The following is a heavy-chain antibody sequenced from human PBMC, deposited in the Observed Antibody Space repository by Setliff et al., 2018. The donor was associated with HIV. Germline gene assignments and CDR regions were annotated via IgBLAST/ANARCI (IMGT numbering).Heavy chain of an antibody. CDR3: ARTPEGAAVFDY. J-gene: IGHJ4*02. Sequence: ASVKVSCKASGYTFTDYFIHWVRQAPGQGLEWMGRINPNNGGTNYSQKFQSRVTITRDTSASTAYMELSSLGSEDTAVFYCARTPEGAAVFDYWGQGTLVTVSS. V-gene: IGHV1-2*06. D-gene: IGHD6-25*01. CDR1: GYTFTDYF. CDR2: INPNNGGT.